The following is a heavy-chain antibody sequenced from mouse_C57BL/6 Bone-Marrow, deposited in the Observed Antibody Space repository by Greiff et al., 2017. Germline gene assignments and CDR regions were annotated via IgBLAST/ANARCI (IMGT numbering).Heavy chain of an antibody. CDR1: GYTFTSYW. CDR2: INPSSGYT. V-gene: IGHV1-7*01. CDR3: ARSAYGSISYFDV. J-gene: IGHJ1*03. Sequence: VQLQQPGAELAKPGASVKLSCKASGYTFTSYWMHWVNQRPGQGLEWIGYINPSSGYTKYNQKFKDKATLTADKSSSTAYSQLRSLTYEDAAVYYWARSAYGSISYFDVWCTAPTVTVSS. D-gene: IGHD1-1*01.